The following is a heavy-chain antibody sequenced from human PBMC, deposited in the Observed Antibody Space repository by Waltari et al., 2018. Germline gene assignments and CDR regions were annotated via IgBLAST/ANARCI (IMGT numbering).Heavy chain of an antibody. V-gene: IGHV4-38-2*01. CDR3: ARYCRLGGGGDCYPGFDY. CDR1: GYSISSGYY. CDR2: IYHSGST. Sequence: QVQLQESGPGLVKPSETLSLTCAVSGYSISSGYYWGWIRQPPGKGLEWIGSIYHSGSTYYNPSLKGGVTISVDNSKNQFSLKLSSVTAAETAVYYCARYCRLGGGGDCYPGFDYWGQGTLVTVSS. D-gene: IGHD2-21*01. J-gene: IGHJ4*02.